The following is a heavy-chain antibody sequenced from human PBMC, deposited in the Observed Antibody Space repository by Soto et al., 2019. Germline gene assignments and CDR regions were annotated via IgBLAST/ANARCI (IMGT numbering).Heavy chain of an antibody. Sequence: GGSLILSCAASGFTFSTYAMSWVRQAPGKGLEWVSAISTSVGSTYYTDSVKGRFTISRDNSKNTLYLQMNSLRAEDTAVYYCAKGGQSYDYWGQATLVT. CDR1: GFTFSTYA. J-gene: IGHJ4*02. CDR2: ISTSVGST. D-gene: IGHD3-10*01. V-gene: IGHV3-23*01. CDR3: AKGGQSYDY.